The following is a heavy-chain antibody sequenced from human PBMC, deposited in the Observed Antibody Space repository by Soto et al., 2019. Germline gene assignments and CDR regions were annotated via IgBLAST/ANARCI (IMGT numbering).Heavy chain of an antibody. CDR1: GFTFSSSA. J-gene: IGHJ4*02. V-gene: IGHV3-21*01. D-gene: IGHD3-22*01. CDR2: ISSSSSYI. CDR3: ARDPFSYYDSSGYRDY. Sequence: PGGSLRLSCAASGFTFSSSAMTWVRQAPGKGLEWVSSISSSSSYIYYADSVKGRFTISRDNAKNSLYLQMNSLRAEDTAVYYCARDPFSYYDSSGYRDYWGQGTLVTVSS.